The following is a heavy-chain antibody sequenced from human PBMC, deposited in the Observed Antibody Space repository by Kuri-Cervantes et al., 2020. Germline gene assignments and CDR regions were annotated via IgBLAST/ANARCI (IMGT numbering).Heavy chain of an antibody. D-gene: IGHD3-10*01. J-gene: IGHJ4*02. V-gene: IGHV3-74*01. CDR2: INSDGSST. CDR3: AKDYYGSGSALDY. Sequence: GGSLRLSCAASGFTFSSYWMHWVRQAPGEGLVWVSRINSDGSSTSYADSVKGRFTISRDNAKNTLYLQMNSLRAEDTAVYYCAKDYYGSGSALDYWGQGTLVTVSS. CDR1: GFTFSSYW.